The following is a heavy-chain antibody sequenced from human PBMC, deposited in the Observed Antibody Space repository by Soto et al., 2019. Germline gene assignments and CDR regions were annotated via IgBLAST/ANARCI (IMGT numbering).Heavy chain of an antibody. CDR2: IYWNDDK. D-gene: IGHD3-16*01. J-gene: IGHJ4*02. Sequence: QITLKESGPTLVKPTETLTLTCTVSGFPLSARGLGVGWIRQPPEKALEWLAVIYWNDDKRYSPSLKSRLTLTKDTSKNQVVLTMTNTDPVDTAKYYCAHSPWGSAPDYWCQGTLVTVSS. CDR1: GFPLSARGLG. V-gene: IGHV2-5*01. CDR3: AHSPWGSAPDY.